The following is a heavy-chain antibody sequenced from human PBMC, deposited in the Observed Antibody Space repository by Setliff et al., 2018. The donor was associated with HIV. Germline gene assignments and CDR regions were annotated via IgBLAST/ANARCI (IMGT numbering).Heavy chain of an antibody. CDR2: INPKSGGT. CDR1: GYTFTDYY. J-gene: IGHJ1*01. V-gene: IGHV1-2*02. Sequence: ASVKVSCKASGYTFTDYYMHWVRQAPGQGLEWMGWINPKSGGTNTAQRFQGRISMTRDTSISTAYMELSSLRSDDAAVYYCARTQYDRVEEYFQYWGQGTLVTVSS. D-gene: IGHD3-22*01. CDR3: ARTQYDRVEEYFQY.